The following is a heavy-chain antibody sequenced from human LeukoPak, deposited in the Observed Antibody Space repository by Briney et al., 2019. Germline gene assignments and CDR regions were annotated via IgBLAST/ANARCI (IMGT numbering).Heavy chain of an antibody. CDR3: ANSGTGGY. Sequence: GGSRRLSCAASGFTFSSYAMNWVRQAPGKGLEWVSAISGNGVGTYYADSVKGRFTISRDNSKNTLYLQMNSLRAEDTAVYYCANSGTGGYWGQGTLVTVSS. D-gene: IGHD2-8*02. CDR1: GFTFSSYA. V-gene: IGHV3-23*01. J-gene: IGHJ4*02. CDR2: ISGNGVGT.